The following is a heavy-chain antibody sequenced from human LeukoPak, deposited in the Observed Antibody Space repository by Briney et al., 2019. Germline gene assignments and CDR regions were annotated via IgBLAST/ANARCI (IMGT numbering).Heavy chain of an antibody. CDR2: IYCSGST. J-gene: IGHJ4*02. D-gene: IGHD3-22*01. CDR1: GCSISSGGYY. V-gene: IGHV4-31*03. Sequence: SQTLSLTCTVSGCSISSGGYYWSWIRQHPGKGLEWIGYIYCSGSTYYNPSLKSRVTISVDTSKNQFSLKLSSVTAADKDVYYCARGRNYDSSGYYPKGVMPIVYWGQGTLVTVSS. CDR3: ARGRNYDSSGYYPKGVMPIVY.